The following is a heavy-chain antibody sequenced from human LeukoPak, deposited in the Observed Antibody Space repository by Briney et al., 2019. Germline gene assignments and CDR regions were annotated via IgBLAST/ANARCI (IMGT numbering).Heavy chain of an antibody. CDR3: ARGSSGYPPYNWFDP. D-gene: IGHD3-22*01. Sequence: PSETLSLTCTVSGGSISSYYWSWIRQPAGKGLEWIGRIYTSGSTNYNPSLKSRVTISVDKSKNQFSLKLSSVTAADTAVYYCARGSSGYPPYNWFDPWGQGTLVTVSS. CDR2: IYTSGST. V-gene: IGHV4-4*07. CDR1: GGSISSYY. J-gene: IGHJ5*02.